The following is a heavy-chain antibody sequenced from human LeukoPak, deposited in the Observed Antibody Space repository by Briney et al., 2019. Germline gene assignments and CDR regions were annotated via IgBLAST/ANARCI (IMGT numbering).Heavy chain of an antibody. J-gene: IGHJ5*02. CDR3: AREGYCSGGTCYSTMNWFDP. CDR2: ISAYNDNT. D-gene: IGHD2-15*01. CDR1: GYSFTRYG. V-gene: IGHV1-18*01. Sequence: ASVKVSFKASGYSFTRYGITWVRQAPGQGLEWMGWISAYNDNTNYAQKLQGRVTLTTDTSTSTAYMELRSLRSDDTAVYYCAREGYCSGGTCYSTMNWFDPWGQGTLVTVSS.